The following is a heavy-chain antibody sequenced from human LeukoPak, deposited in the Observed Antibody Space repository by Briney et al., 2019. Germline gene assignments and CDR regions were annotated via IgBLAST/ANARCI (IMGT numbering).Heavy chain of an antibody. CDR1: GDSVSSNSAA. J-gene: IGHJ3*02. CDR2: TYYRSKWYN. CDR3: ARVGWFGIVRATRCYDI. Sequence: SQTLSLTCAISGDSVSSNSAAWNWIRQSPSRGLEWLGRTYYRSKWYNDYAVSVKSRITINPDTSKNQFSLQLNSVTLEDTAVYYFARVGWFGIVRATRCYDIWGQGTMVTVSS. V-gene: IGHV6-1*01. D-gene: IGHD1-26*01.